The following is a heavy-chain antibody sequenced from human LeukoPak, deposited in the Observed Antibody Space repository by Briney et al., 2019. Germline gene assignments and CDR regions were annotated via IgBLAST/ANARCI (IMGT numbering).Heavy chain of an antibody. V-gene: IGHV4-31*03. Sequence: PSETLSLTCTVSGGSFSSGGYYWSWLRQHPGKGLEWIGYLYYSGSTYYNPSLKSRVTIPVDTSKNQFSLKLSSVTAADTAVYYCARYCYYDSSGYYAYYFDYWGQGTLVTVSS. J-gene: IGHJ4*02. CDR1: GGSFSSGGYY. CDR2: LYYSGST. CDR3: ARYCYYDSSGYYAYYFDY. D-gene: IGHD3-22*01.